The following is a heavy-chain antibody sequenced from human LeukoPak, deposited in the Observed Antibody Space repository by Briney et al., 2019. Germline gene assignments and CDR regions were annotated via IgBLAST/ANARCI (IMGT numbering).Heavy chain of an antibody. Sequence: ASVKVSCKASGYTFTGYYMHWVRQAPGQGLEWMGRINPNSGGTNYAQKFQGRVTMTRDTSISTAYMELSRLRSDDTAVYYCATVGLLDSTRDYWGQGTLVTVSS. V-gene: IGHV1-2*06. CDR2: INPNSGGT. J-gene: IGHJ4*02. CDR1: GYTFTGYY. D-gene: IGHD1-26*01. CDR3: ATVGLLDSTRDY.